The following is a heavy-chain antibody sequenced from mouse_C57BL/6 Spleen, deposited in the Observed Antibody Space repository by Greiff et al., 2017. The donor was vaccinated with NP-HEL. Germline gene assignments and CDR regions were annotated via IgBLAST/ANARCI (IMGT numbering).Heavy chain of an antibody. CDR2: INPNNGGT. J-gene: IGHJ3*01. D-gene: IGHD2-3*01. CDR3: AREDDGYRFAY. Sequence: EVQLQQSGPELVKPGASVKIPCKASGYTFTDYNTDWVKQSHGKSLEWIGDINPNNGGTIYNQKFKGKATLTVDKSSSTAYMELRSLTSEDTAVYYCAREDDGYRFAYWGQGTLVTVSA. V-gene: IGHV1-18*01. CDR1: GYTFTDYN.